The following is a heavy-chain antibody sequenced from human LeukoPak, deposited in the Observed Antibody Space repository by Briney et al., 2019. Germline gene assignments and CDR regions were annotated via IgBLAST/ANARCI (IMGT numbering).Heavy chain of an antibody. Sequence: ASVKVSCKASGGTFSSYAISWVRQAPGQGLEWMGIINPSGGSTSYAQKFQGRVTMTRDTSTSTVYMELSSLRSEDTAVYYCATAVVAANGGHYFDYWGQGTLVTVSS. CDR2: INPSGGST. CDR3: ATAVVAANGGHYFDY. CDR1: GGTFSSYA. D-gene: IGHD2-15*01. J-gene: IGHJ4*02. V-gene: IGHV1-46*01.